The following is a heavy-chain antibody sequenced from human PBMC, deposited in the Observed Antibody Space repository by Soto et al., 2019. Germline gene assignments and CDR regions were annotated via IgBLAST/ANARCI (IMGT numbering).Heavy chain of an antibody. J-gene: IGHJ4*02. V-gene: IGHV4-31*03. CDR2: IDYSGST. CDR1: GGSISSGGYY. Sequence: QVQLQESGPGLVKPSQTLSLTCTVSGGSISSGGYYWSWIRQHPGKGLEWIGYIDYSGSTYYNPSLKRRVTISVDTSKNQFSLKLSYVTAADTAVYYCARSTPGYYDILTGYTAIKYFDYWGQGTLVTVSS. D-gene: IGHD3-9*01. CDR3: ARSTPGYYDILTGYTAIKYFDY.